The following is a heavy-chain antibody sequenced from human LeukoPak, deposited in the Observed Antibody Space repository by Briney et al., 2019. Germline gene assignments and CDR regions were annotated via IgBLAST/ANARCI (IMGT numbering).Heavy chain of an antibody. D-gene: IGHD6-13*01. V-gene: IGHV3-30*02. CDR1: GFTFSYYG. CDR2: IGYDGTDK. J-gene: IGHJ4*02. Sequence: GGSLRLSCAASGFTFSYYGMHLVRQAPGKGLEWVTFIGYDGTDKYYADSVKGRFTISRDNSKNTLSLHMNSLRAEDTAVYYCARDLTYNSWYYFDSWGQGTLVTVSS. CDR3: ARDLTYNSWYYFDS.